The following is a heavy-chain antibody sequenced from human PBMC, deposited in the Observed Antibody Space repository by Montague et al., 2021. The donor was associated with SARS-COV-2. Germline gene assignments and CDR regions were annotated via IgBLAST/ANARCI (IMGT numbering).Heavy chain of an antibody. CDR1: GGSISPYY. J-gene: IGHJ3*01. D-gene: IGHD2-21*01. CDR2: ISYSGHT. Sequence: SETLSLTCTVSGGSISPYYWSWIRQPPGKGLECIGYISYSGHTNYNPSLKSRVTISVDTSKNQFSLTLSSLAAADTAIYYCARVSGLCGVGCYEDILDGWGQGTVVTVSS. CDR3: ARVSGLCGVGCYEDILDG. V-gene: IGHV4-59*01.